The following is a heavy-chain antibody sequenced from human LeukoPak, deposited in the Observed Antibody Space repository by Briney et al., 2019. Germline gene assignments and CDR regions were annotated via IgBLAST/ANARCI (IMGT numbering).Heavy chain of an antibody. CDR3: ATPGGDTRRYEDY. J-gene: IGHJ4*02. D-gene: IGHD2-2*01. CDR2: INHSGST. V-gene: IGHV4-34*01. CDR1: GGSFSGDY. Sequence: AETLSLTCAVYGGSFSGDYWSWIRQPPGKGLEWIGEINHSGSTNYNPSLKSRVTISVDTSKNQFSLKLSSVTAADTAVYYCATPGGDTRRYEDYWGQGTLVIVSS.